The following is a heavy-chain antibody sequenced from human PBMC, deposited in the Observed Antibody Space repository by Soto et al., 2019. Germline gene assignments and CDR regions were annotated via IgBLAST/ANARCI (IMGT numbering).Heavy chain of an antibody. Sequence: PSETLSLTCTVSGGSISSGGYYWSWIRQHPGKCLEWIGYIYYSGSTYYNPSLKSRVTISVDTSKNQFSLKLSSVTAADTAVYYCARGAYDYYGSARGYYFDYWGQGTLVTVSS. CDR2: IYYSGST. V-gene: IGHV4-31*03. CDR1: GGSISSGGYY. J-gene: IGHJ4*02. D-gene: IGHD3-10*01. CDR3: ARGAYDYYGSARGYYFDY.